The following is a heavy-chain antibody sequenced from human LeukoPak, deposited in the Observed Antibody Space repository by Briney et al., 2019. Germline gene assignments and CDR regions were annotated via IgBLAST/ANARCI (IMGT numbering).Heavy chain of an antibody. Sequence: SETLSLTCTVSGGSISRYYWSWIRQPACKGLEWLGRIYTSGSTNYNPSLKSRVTMSVDTSKNQFSLKMSSVTAADTAVYYCARESPVAAAGIDYWGQGTLVTVSS. V-gene: IGHV4-4*07. CDR3: ARESPVAAAGIDY. CDR1: GGSISRYY. D-gene: IGHD6-13*01. J-gene: IGHJ4*02. CDR2: IYTSGST.